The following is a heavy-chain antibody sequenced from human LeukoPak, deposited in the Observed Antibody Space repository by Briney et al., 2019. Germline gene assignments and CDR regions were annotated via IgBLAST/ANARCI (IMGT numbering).Heavy chain of an antibody. CDR2: INHSGST. CDR3: ARGGVVWWFGESYSRVFSNWFDP. CDR1: GGSFSGYY. Sequence: PSETLSLTCAVYGGSFSGYYWSWIRQPPGKGLEWIGEINHSGSTNYNPSLKSRVTISVDTSKNRFSLKLSSVTAADTAVYYCARGGVVWWFGESYSRVFSNWFDPWGQGTLVTVSS. V-gene: IGHV4-34*01. J-gene: IGHJ5*02. D-gene: IGHD3-10*01.